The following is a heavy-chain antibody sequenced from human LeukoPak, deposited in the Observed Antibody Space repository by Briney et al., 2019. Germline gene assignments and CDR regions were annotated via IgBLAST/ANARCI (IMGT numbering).Heavy chain of an antibody. CDR1: GFPFSNYW. J-gene: IGHJ4*02. Sequence: GGSLRLSCAASGFPFSNYWMHWVRQAPGKGLVWVARINTDGRITSYADSVKGRFTISRDNSKNTLYLQMNSLRAEDTAVYYCARDSGSYYSYWGQGTLVTVSS. V-gene: IGHV3-74*01. CDR3: ARDSGSYYSY. D-gene: IGHD1-26*01. CDR2: INTDGRIT.